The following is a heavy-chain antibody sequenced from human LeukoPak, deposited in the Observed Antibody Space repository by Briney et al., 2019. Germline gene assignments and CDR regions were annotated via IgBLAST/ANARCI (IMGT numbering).Heavy chain of an antibody. V-gene: IGHV4-34*01. J-gene: IGHJ4*02. CDR1: GGSFSGYY. CDR3: ARVGDSSGYPLVGFVY. D-gene: IGHD3-22*01. CDR2: INHSGST. Sequence: SETLSLTCAVYGGSFSGYYWSWIRQPPGKGLEWIGEINHSGSTNYNPSLKSRVTISVDTSKNQFSLKLSSVTAADTAVYYCARVGDSSGYPLVGFVYWGQGTLDTVSS.